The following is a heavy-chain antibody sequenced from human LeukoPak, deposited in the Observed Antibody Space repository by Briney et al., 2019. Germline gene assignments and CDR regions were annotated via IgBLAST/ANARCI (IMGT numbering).Heavy chain of an antibody. J-gene: IGHJ4*02. Sequence: GGSLRLSCAASGFTFSTNSMNWVRQAPGKGLEWVSSISSSSSYIYYADSVKGRFTISRDNAKNSLYLQMNSLRAEDTAVYYCARERVWDYGDYFFYWGQGTLVTVSS. CDR3: ARERVWDYGDYFFY. D-gene: IGHD4-17*01. CDR2: ISSSSSYI. CDR1: GFTFSTNS. V-gene: IGHV3-21*04.